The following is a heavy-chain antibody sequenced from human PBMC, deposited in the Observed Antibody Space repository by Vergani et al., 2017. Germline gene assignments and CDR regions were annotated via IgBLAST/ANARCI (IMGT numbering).Heavy chain of an antibody. J-gene: IGHJ4*02. CDR3: ARGRWIAAPRPFDY. Sequence: PASGFTFSSYAMHWVRQAPGKGLEWVAVISYDGSNKYYADSVKGRFTISRDNSKNTLYLQMNSLRAEDTAVYYCARGRWIAAPRPFDYWGQGTLVTVSS. CDR1: GFTFSSYA. D-gene: IGHD6-6*01. CDR2: ISYDGSNK. V-gene: IGHV3-30-3*01.